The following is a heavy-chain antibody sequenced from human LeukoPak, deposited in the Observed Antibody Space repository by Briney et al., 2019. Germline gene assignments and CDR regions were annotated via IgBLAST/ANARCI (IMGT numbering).Heavy chain of an antibody. V-gene: IGHV3-33*01. CDR3: ARVQCGGDCPWCWFDP. D-gene: IGHD2-21*02. J-gene: IGHJ5*02. Sequence: AGRSLRLSCAASGFTFSSYGMHWVRQAPGKGLEWVAVIWYDGSNKYYADSVKGRFTISRDNSKNTLYLQMNSLRAEDTAVYYCARVQCGGDCPWCWFDPWGQGTMVTVSS. CDR1: GFTFSSYG. CDR2: IWYDGSNK.